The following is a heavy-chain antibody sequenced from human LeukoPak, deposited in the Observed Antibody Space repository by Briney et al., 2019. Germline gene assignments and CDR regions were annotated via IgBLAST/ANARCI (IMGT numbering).Heavy chain of an antibody. V-gene: IGHV3-23*01. J-gene: IGHJ4*02. Sequence: GGSRRLSCAASGFTFSSYAMNWVRQAPGKGLECLAMLSGSGVRTYYADSVKGLFTISRDNYKNTLYLQMNSLRAQDKAVYYCAKDLDSSGYYLGENFDYWGQGTLVTVSS. CDR1: GFTFSSYA. CDR2: LSGSGVRT. D-gene: IGHD3-22*01. CDR3: AKDLDSSGYYLGENFDY.